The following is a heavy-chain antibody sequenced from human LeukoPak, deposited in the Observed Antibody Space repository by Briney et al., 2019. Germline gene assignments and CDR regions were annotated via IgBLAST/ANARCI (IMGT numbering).Heavy chain of an antibody. J-gene: IGHJ6*02. CDR3: ARRRGDV. CDR2: LNQDGSEK. Sequence: GGSLRLSCAASGFTFRSYWMSWVRQAPGKGLEWVAILNQDGSEKYYVDSVKGRFTISRDNAENSLYLQMNSLRAEDTAIYYCARRRGDVWGQGTTVTVSS. CDR1: GFTFRSYW. V-gene: IGHV3-7*05.